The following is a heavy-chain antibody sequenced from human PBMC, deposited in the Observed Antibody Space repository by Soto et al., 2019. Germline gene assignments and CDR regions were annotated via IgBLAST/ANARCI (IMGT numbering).Heavy chain of an antibody. V-gene: IGHV1-3*01. D-gene: IGHD3-22*01. CDR2: INAGNGNT. CDR1: GYTFTSYA. Sequence: ASAKVSCKASGYTFTSYAMHWVRQAPGQRLEWMGWINAGNGNTKYSQKFQGRVTITRDTSASTAYMELSSLRSEDTAVYYCARGGYYDSSGYYYGAPNWFDPWGQGTLVTVSS. CDR3: ARGGYYDSSGYYYGAPNWFDP. J-gene: IGHJ5*02.